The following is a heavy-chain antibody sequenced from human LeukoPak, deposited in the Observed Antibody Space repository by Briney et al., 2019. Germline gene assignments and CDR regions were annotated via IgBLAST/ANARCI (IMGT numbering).Heavy chain of an antibody. V-gene: IGHV3-23*01. CDR2: ISISGDNT. Sequence: GGSLRLSCAASGLTLRNFAMSWVRQAPGKGLEWVSSISISGDNTHYADSVKGRFTISRDNSKNTLYLQMNSLRAEDTAVYYCARGNAASLDAFDIWGQGTMVTVSS. D-gene: IGHD5-18*01. J-gene: IGHJ3*02. CDR3: ARGNAASLDAFDI. CDR1: GLTLRNFA.